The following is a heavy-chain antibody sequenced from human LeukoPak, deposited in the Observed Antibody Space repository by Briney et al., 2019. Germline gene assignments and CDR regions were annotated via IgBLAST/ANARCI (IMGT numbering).Heavy chain of an antibody. CDR2: IYSGGST. CDR3: AKAPHSELLLIDF. D-gene: IGHD3-10*01. Sequence: GGSLRLSCAASGFTVSAKYMNWVRQAPGKGLEWVSVIYSGGSTYYADSVKGRFTISRDNSKNTLYLQMNSLRPEDTAVYYCAKAPHSELLLIDFWGQGTLVTVSS. J-gene: IGHJ4*02. V-gene: IGHV3-53*05. CDR1: GFTVSAKY.